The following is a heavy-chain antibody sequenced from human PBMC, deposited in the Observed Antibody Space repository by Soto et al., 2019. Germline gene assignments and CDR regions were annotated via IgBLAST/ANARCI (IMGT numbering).Heavy chain of an antibody. CDR2: IHYSGIS. CDR1: GGSVSSGGYY. CDR3: ARGNWNFDS. Sequence: QLQLQESGPGLVKPSETLSLICNVSGGSVSSGGYYWAWIRQPRGKGLEWIASIHYSGISYYNPSLKSKLLISLDTSKYQFTLNLNSVTAADTAVYYCARGNWNFDSWGQGTLVTVSS. D-gene: IGHD3-3*01. J-gene: IGHJ4*02. V-gene: IGHV4-39*01.